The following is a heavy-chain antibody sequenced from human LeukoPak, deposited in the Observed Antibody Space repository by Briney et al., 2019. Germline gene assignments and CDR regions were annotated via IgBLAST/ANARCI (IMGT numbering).Heavy chain of an antibody. J-gene: IGHJ6*02. CDR1: GYTFTSYG. V-gene: IGHV1-18*01. D-gene: IGHD3-9*01. CDR3: ARDHWLQSSNEWNYYGLDV. CDR2: ISAYNGNT. Sequence: ASVKVSCKASGYTFTSYGISWVRQAPGQGLEWMGWISAYNGNTNYAQKLQGRVTMTTDTSTSTAYMELRSLRSDDTAVYYCARDHWLQSSNEWNYYGLDVWGQGTTVTVSS.